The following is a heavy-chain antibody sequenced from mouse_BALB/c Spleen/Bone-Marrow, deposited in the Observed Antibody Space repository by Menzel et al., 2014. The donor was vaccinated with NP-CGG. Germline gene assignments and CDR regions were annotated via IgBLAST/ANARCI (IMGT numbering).Heavy chain of an antibody. CDR3: ATIYYGKSYAMDY. Sequence: EVQLVESGGGLVQLGGSRKLSCAASGFTFSDYGMAWVRQAPGMGPEWVAFISNLAYSIYYADTVTGRFTIPRENAKNTLCMEMSRLRSEDTDMCYCATIYYGKSYAMDYWGQGTPLTPSS. CDR2: ISNLAYSI. CDR1: GFTFSDYG. V-gene: IGHV5-15*02. D-gene: IGHD2-1*01. J-gene: IGHJ4*01.